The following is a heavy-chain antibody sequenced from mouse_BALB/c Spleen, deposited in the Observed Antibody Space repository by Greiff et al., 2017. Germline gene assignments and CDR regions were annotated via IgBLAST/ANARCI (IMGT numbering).Heavy chain of an antibody. J-gene: IGHJ4*01. CDR1: GFNIKDTY. CDR2: IDPANGNT. D-gene: IGHD2-2*01. V-gene: IGHV14-3*02. Sequence: EVQLQQSGAELVKPGASVKLSCTASGFNIKDTYMHWVKQRPEQGLEWIGRIDPANGNTKYDPKFQGKATITADPSSNTAYLQLISLTSEDTAVNYCARWGLRRAMDYWGQGTSVTVSA. CDR3: ARWGLRRAMDY.